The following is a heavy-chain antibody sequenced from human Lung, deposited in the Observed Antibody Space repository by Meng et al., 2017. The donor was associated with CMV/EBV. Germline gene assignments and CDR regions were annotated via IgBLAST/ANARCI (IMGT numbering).Heavy chain of an antibody. J-gene: IGHJ6*02. CDR2: MNPNSGNT. V-gene: IGHV1-8*01. Sequence: ASVKVSXKASGYMFTTYDINWVRQATGQGLEWMGWMNPNSGNTGYAQKFQGRVTLTRVTSISTAYMELISLTSDDTAVYYCARTQIEVEPDGRKVKYYNYGMDVWGQGXTVTVSS. D-gene: IGHD2-2*01. CDR1: GYMFTTYD. CDR3: ARTQIEVEPDGRKVKYYNYGMDV.